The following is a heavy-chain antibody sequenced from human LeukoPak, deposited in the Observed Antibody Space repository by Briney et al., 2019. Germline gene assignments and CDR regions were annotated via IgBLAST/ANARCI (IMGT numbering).Heavy chain of an antibody. Sequence: PSETLSLTCTVSGGSISSSSYYWGWIRQPPGKGLEWIGEINHSGSTNYNPSLKSRVTISVDTSKNQFSLKLSSVTAADTAVYYCARVGSSGWYGYYYYGMDVWGQGTTVTVSS. CDR2: INHSGST. J-gene: IGHJ6*02. V-gene: IGHV4-39*07. CDR1: GGSISSSSYY. CDR3: ARVGSSGWYGYYYYGMDV. D-gene: IGHD6-19*01.